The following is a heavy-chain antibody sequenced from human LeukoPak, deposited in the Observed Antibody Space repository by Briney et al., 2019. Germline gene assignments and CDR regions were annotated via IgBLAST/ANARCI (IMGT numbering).Heavy chain of an antibody. CDR2: IFSNDEK. D-gene: IGHD3-22*01. J-gene: IGHJ4*02. CDR1: GFSLSNARMG. Sequence: SGPVLLKPTATLTLTCTVSGFSLSNARMGVSWIRQPPGKALEWLAHIFSNDEKSYSTSLKSRLTISKDTSKSQVVLTMTNMDPVDTATYYCARIKVVYDSSGYFGYYFDYWGQGTLVTVSS. CDR3: ARIKVVYDSSGYFGYYFDY. V-gene: IGHV2-26*01.